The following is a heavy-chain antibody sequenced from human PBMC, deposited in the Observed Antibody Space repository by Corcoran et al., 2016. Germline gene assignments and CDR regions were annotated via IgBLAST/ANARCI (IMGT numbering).Heavy chain of an antibody. V-gene: IGHV3-33*01. Sequence: QVQLVESGGGVVQPGRSLRLSCAASGFTFSSYGMHWVRQAPGTGLEWVAVIWYDGSNKYYADSVKGRFTISRDNSKNTLYLQMNSLRAEDTAGYYCARASLYSSSYYVDYWGQGTLVTVSS. CDR1: GFTFSSYG. CDR2: IWYDGSNK. CDR3: ARASLYSSSYYVDY. D-gene: IGHD6-13*01. J-gene: IGHJ4*02.